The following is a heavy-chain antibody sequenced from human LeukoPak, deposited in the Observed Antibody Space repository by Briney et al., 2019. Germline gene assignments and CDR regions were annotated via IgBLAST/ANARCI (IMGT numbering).Heavy chain of an antibody. CDR3: ARGGQLWLQAVYYFDY. Sequence: SVKVSCKASGGTFSSYAISWVRQAPGQGLEWMGGIIPIFGTANYAQKFQGRVTITADESTSTAYMELSSLRSEDTAVYYCARGGQLWLQAVYYFDYWGQGTLVTVSS. V-gene: IGHV1-69*13. J-gene: IGHJ4*02. CDR2: IIPIFGTA. CDR1: GGTFSSYA. D-gene: IGHD5-18*01.